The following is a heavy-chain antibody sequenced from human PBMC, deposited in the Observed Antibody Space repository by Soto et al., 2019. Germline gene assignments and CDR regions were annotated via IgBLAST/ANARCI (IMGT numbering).Heavy chain of an antibody. CDR3: ARLPKGSVVTG. J-gene: IGHJ4*01. CDR2: ISSSSENI. V-gene: IGHV3-48*02. Sequence: PGGSLRLSCEASGFSFRDHSMNWVRQPPGKGLQWISYISSSSENIYYADSVKGRFTVSRDNAKNTLFLQMNSLRDDDSAIYYCARLPKGSVVTGWGQGSLVTVSS. CDR1: GFSFRDHS. D-gene: IGHD2-21*02.